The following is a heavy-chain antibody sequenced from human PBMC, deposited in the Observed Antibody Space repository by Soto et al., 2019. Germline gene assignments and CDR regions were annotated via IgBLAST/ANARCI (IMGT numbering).Heavy chain of an antibody. D-gene: IGHD2-8*02. V-gene: IGHV1-3*01. CDR2: INPYNGNT. CDR1: GYSFSDNL. CDR3: ARDILSVSPRADAAFDV. J-gene: IGHJ3*01. Sequence: QVQLVQSGAEVRKPGASVNISCRASGYSFSDNLINWVRQAPGQSLEWRGWINPYNGNTRYAQTFQGRVTIPRHTSASLAYVEGSDLTTEDPSVYDCARDILSVSPRADAAFDVWGQGTMVTVSS.